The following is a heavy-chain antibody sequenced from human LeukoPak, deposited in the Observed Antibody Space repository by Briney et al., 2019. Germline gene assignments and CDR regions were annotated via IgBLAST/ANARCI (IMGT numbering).Heavy chain of an antibody. CDR3: ARDKQSSRWHNFDY. D-gene: IGHD6-13*01. Sequence: GGSLRLSCVVSGFTFSDYYMSWIRQAPGKGLEWLSYISSSGSIIYYADSVKGRFTMSRDNAKNSLYLQMNSLRAEDTAVYYCARDKQSSRWHNFDYWGQGTLVPVSS. J-gene: IGHJ4*02. CDR1: GFTFSDYY. V-gene: IGHV3-11*01. CDR2: ISSSGSII.